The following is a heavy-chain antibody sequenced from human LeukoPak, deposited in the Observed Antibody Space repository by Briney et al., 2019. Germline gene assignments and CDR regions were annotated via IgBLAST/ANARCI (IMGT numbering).Heavy chain of an antibody. CDR3: ASSSKTGGDLGSFDY. D-gene: IGHD7-27*01. J-gene: IGHJ4*02. V-gene: IGHV3-53*01. Sequence: GGSLRLSCAASGFTVSSNYMSWVRQAPGKGLEWVSVIYSGGSTYYADSVKVRFTISRDNSKNTLYLQMNSLRAEDTAVYYCASSSKTGGDLGSFDYWGQGTLVTVSS. CDR2: IYSGGST. CDR1: GFTVSSNY.